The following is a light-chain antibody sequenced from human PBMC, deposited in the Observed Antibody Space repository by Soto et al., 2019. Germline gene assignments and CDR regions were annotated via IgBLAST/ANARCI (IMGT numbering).Light chain of an antibody. CDR1: QSISSW. V-gene: IGKV1-5*03. CDR3: QHYNTSPWT. J-gene: IGKJ1*01. CDR2: KAS. Sequence: DIQMTQSPSILSASVGDRVTITCRASQSISSWLAWYQQKPGKAPNLLIHKASHLESGVPSRFSGSGSGTEFTLTIVSLQPGDFATYYCQHYNTSPWTFGQGTKVEIK.